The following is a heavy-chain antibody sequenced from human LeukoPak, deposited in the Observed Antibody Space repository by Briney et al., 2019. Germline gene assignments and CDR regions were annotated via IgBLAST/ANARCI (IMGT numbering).Heavy chain of an antibody. D-gene: IGHD3-9*01. Sequence: GGSLRLSCAASGFTFSSYSMNWVRQAPGKGLEWVSSISSSSSYTYYADSVKGRFTISRDNAKNSLYLQMNSLRAEDTAVYYCAREGEHYDILTGYYTGNYFDYWGQGTLVTVSS. V-gene: IGHV3-21*01. J-gene: IGHJ4*02. CDR3: AREGEHYDILTGYYTGNYFDY. CDR1: GFTFSSYS. CDR2: ISSSSSYT.